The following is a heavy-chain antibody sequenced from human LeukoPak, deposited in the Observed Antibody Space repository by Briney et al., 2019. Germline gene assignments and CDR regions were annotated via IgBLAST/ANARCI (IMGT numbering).Heavy chain of an antibody. CDR2: IYYSGST. CDR1: GGSISSYY. J-gene: IGHJ4*02. D-gene: IGHD3-10*01. V-gene: IGHV4-59*01. CDR3: ARAGDSGSYYHFDY. Sequence: PSETLSLTCTVSGGSISSYYWSWLRQPPGKGXXXXXYIYYSGSTNYNPSLKSRVTISVDTSKNQFSLKLSSVTAADTAVYYCARAGDSGSYYHFDYWGQGTLVTVSS.